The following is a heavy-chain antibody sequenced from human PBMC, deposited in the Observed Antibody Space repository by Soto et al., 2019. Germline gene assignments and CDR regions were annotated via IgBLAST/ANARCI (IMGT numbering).Heavy chain of an antibody. CDR1: GFTFSSYA. CDR3: AKASIAAAGYPHYYYGMDV. J-gene: IGHJ6*02. Sequence: GSLRLSCAASGFTFSSYAMSWVRQAPGKVLEWVSAISGSGGSTYYADSVKGRFTISRDNSKNTLYLQMNSLRAEDTAVYYCAKASIAAAGYPHYYYGMDVWGPGXTVTVYS. V-gene: IGHV3-23*01. D-gene: IGHD6-13*01. CDR2: ISGSGGST.